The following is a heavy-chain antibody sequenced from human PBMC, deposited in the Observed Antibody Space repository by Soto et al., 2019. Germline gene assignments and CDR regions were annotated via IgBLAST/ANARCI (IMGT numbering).Heavy chain of an antibody. CDR3: AKCSDSSGYYVLDS. J-gene: IGHJ4*02. CDR2: INWKSGDI. V-gene: IGHV3-9*01. Sequence: EVQLVESGGGLVQPGRSLRLSCAASGFTFEGYAMHWVRQVPGKGLEWVSGINWKSGDIGYADSVKGRFTISRDNAKKSLYLQMNSLRPEDTALYYCAKCSDSSGYYVLDSWGQGTQIIVSS. CDR1: GFTFEGYA. D-gene: IGHD3-3*01.